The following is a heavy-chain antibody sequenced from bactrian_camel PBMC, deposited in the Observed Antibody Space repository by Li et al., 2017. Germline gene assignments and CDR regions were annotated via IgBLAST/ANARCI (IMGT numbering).Heavy chain of an antibody. D-gene: IGHD1*01. Sequence: VQLVESGGGSVQAGGSLRVSCAASGSTHMRYCMAWFRQAPGKEREGIAGVDSDGSISYADSVKGRFTISRDNAKNIMSLEMSSLTTEDSAVYYCAMGSFCNRGNCTLRGQGTQVTVS. J-gene: IGHJ4*01. CDR1: GSTHMRYC. V-gene: IGHV3S67*01. CDR2: VDSDGSI.